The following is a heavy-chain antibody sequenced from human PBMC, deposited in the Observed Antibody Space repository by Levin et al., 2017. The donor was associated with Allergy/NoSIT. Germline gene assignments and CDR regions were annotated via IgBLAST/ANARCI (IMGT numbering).Heavy chain of an antibody. D-gene: IGHD6-13*01. Sequence: KTSETLSLTCSVSGGSISRSSYYWGWIRQPPGKGLEWIGSIYYRGSTHYNPSLKSRVTISVDTSKNQFSLKLTSVTAADTAVYYCANPLARYSSSWHDAFDIWGQGTMLTVSS. CDR2: IYYRGST. CDR1: GGSISRSSYY. V-gene: IGHV4-39*01. J-gene: IGHJ3*02. CDR3: ANPLARYSSSWHDAFDI.